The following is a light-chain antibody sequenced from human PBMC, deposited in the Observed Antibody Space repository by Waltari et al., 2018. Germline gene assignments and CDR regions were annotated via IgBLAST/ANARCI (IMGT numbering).Light chain of an antibody. CDR1: HSVSRA. Sequence: VLTQSPGTLSLSPGERATLSCRASHSVSRALAWYQQKPGQAPRLLIYGASIRATGIPDTFSGSGSGTDFSLTIRRLEPADSAMYYCQHYVRLPATFGQGTKVEIK. CDR3: QHYVRLPAT. V-gene: IGKV3-20*01. CDR2: GAS. J-gene: IGKJ1*01.